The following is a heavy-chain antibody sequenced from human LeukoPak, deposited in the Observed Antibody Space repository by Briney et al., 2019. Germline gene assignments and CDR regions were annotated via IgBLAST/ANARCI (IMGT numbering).Heavy chain of an antibody. CDR3: ARHFYYYGSGILNYMDV. Sequence: SFSTYGMTWVRQAPGKGLEWIGSIYYSGSTYYNPSLKSRVTISVDTSKNQFSLKLSSVTAADTAVYYCARHFYYYGSGILNYMDVWGKGTTVTISS. CDR1: SFSTYG. J-gene: IGHJ6*03. CDR2: IYYSGST. V-gene: IGHV4-39*01. D-gene: IGHD3-10*01.